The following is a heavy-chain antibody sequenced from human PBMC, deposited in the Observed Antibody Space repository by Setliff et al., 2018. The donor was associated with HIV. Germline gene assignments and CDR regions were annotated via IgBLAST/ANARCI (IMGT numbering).Heavy chain of an antibody. CDR3: ARDDSVWGGNHWFET. V-gene: IGHV4-4*07. D-gene: IGHD3-16*01. CDR1: GDSISNYF. CDR2: INTRGNT. J-gene: IGHJ5*02. Sequence: SETLSLTCSVSGDSISNYFWTWIRQPAGKGLEWIGRINTRGNTNYNPSLKRRVTMSIDTSKNQFSLNLASVTAADTAVYYCARDDSVWGGNHWFETWGQGTLVTVSS.